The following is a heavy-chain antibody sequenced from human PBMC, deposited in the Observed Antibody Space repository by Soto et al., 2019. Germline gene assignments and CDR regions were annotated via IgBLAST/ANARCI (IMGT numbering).Heavy chain of an antibody. CDR3: ARAHYGPSGYYFDS. Sequence: PSETLSLTCSVSGDSITSGVYSWSRIRQPPRRGLDWIGYIYHTGSASDSPSLKGRVTISVDKSKNQFSLSLNSVTAAHTAIYYCARAHYGPSGYYFDSWGQGSLVTVSS. CDR2: IYHTGSA. J-gene: IGHJ4*02. D-gene: IGHD3-22*01. V-gene: IGHV4-30-2*01. CDR1: GDSITSGVYS.